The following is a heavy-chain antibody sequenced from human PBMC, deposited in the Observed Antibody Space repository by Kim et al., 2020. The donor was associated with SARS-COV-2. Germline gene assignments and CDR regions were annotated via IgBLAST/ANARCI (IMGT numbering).Heavy chain of an antibody. Sequence: ASVKVSCKASGYTFSGYYMHWVRQAPGQGLEWMGWMNPNSGGTKYAQKFQGRVTMTRDTSINTAYMELSGLTSHDAALYYCALALIHYDSSGAFYSWGQGTLVTVSS. CDR1: GYTFSGYY. CDR3: ALALIHYDSSGAFYS. J-gene: IGHJ4*02. D-gene: IGHD3-22*01. V-gene: IGHV1-2*02. CDR2: MNPNSGGT.